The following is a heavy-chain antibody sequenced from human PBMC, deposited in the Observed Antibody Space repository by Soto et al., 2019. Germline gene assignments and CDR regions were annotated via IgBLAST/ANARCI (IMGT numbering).Heavy chain of an antibody. D-gene: IGHD2-21*02. CDR3: AADPYCGGDCYVDY. V-gene: IGHV1-58*01. CDR1: GFTFFTSA. Sequence: SVKVSCKASGFTFFTSAVQWVRQARGQDLEWIGWIVVGSGNTNYAQKGQERVSITRDMSTNTAYMELTSLRSEDTAVYYCAADPYCGGDCYVDYLGQGITVTVSS. CDR2: IVVGSGNT. J-gene: IGHJ4*02.